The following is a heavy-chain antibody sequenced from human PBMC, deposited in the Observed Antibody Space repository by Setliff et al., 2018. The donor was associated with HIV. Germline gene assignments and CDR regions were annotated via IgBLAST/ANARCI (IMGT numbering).Heavy chain of an antibody. J-gene: IGHJ6*03. Sequence: SETLSLTCAVYGGSFSGYYWSWIRQPPGKGPEWIGEINHSGSTNYNPSLKSRVTISVDTSKNQFSLKLSSVTAADTAVYYCARPGRASYYYYMDVWGKGTTVTVSS. CDR1: GGSFSGYY. V-gene: IGHV4-34*01. CDR2: INHSGST. D-gene: IGHD3-10*01. CDR3: ARPGRASYYYYMDV.